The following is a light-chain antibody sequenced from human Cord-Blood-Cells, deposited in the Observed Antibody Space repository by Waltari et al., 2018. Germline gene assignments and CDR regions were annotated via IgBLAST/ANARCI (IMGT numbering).Light chain of an antibody. J-gene: IGLJ2*01. CDR3: SSYTSSSTVV. Sequence: QSALTQPASVSGSPGQSITISCTGTSSDAGGYNYVSWYQQHPGKAPKLMIYEVSNRPSGGSNRFSGSKSGNTASLTISGLQAEDEADYYCSSYTSSSTVVFGGGTKLTVL. CDR1: SSDAGGYNY. CDR2: EVS. V-gene: IGLV2-14*01.